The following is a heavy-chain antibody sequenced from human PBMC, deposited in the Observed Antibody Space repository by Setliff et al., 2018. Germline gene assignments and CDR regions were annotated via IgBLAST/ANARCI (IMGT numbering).Heavy chain of an antibody. Sequence: ETLSLSCAASGFTFSEYWMSWVRQAPGKGLEWVANIKQDGSQKHYVDSVEGRFTISRDNAKRSLYLQMNSLRAEDTAVYYCAREPWNTYYYDVSGQEPHWGQGTLVTVSS. J-gene: IGHJ4*02. CDR1: GFTFSEYW. CDR2: IKQDGSQK. CDR3: AREPWNTYYYDVSGQEPH. D-gene: IGHD3-22*01. V-gene: IGHV3-7*01.